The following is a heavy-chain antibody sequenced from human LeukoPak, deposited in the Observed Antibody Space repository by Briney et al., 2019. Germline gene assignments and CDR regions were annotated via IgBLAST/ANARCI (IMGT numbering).Heavy chain of an antibody. CDR3: ARGRHSLDIVVVPAAITAPYFDY. V-gene: IGHV4-34*01. Sequence: PSETLSLTCAVYGGSFSGYYWSWIRQPPGKGLEWIGEINHSGSTNYNPSLKSRVTISVDTSKNQFSLKLSSVTAADTAVYHCARGRHSLDIVVVPAAITAPYFDYWGQGTLVTVSS. CDR2: INHSGST. J-gene: IGHJ4*02. D-gene: IGHD2-2*03. CDR1: GGSFSGYY.